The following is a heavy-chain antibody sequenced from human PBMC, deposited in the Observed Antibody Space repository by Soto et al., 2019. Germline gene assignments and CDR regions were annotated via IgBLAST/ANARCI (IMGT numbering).Heavy chain of an antibody. CDR3: ARRRGIAAAGNEQLVSWDHDYYYYGMDV. Sequence: VGSLRLSCAASGFTFSSYSMNWVRQAPGKGLEWVSSISSSSSYIYYADSVKGRFTISRDNSKNSLYLQMNSLRAEDTAVYYCARRRGIAAAGNEQLVSWDHDYYYYGMDVWGQGTTVTVSS. J-gene: IGHJ6*02. CDR2: ISSSSSYI. CDR1: GFTFSSYS. D-gene: IGHD6-13*01. V-gene: IGHV3-21*01.